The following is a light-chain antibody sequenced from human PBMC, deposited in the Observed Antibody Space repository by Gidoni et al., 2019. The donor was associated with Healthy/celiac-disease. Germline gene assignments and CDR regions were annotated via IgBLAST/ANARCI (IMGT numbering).Light chain of an antibody. CDR3: QHYGSATYT. CDR1: QSVSISY. J-gene: IGKJ2*01. V-gene: IGKV3-20*01. CDR2: GAS. Sequence: ILFTQSPGTLSLSPVERATLSCSASQSVSISYLAWYQQKPGKAPRLLIYGASSRATGSPDKFSGSGSDTDFTLTINRLEPEDFAVFYCQHYGSATYTCGQGTKMEIK.